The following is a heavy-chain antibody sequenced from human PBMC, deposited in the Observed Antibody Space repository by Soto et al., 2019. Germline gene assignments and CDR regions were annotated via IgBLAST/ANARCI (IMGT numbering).Heavy chain of an antibody. CDR1: GFTSSDHY. D-gene: IGHD3-16*01. CDR3: ARAGFGHGLAV. CDR2: TANKRNRYTT. V-gene: IGHV3-72*01. J-gene: IGHJ6*02. Sequence: EVELVESGGGLVQAGGSLRVSCGVSGFTSSDHYMDWVRQAPGKGLEWVGGTANKRNRYTTEYAASVKGRFIISRDDTKHSVYLQMNSLKIEDTAVYYCARAGFGHGLAVWGQGTTVTVSS.